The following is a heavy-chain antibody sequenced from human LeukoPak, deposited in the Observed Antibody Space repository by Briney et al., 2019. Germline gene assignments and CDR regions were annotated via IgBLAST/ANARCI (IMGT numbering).Heavy chain of an antibody. CDR3: ARALYYYDSSGYYYNHAFDI. D-gene: IGHD3-22*01. V-gene: IGHV4-4*07. CDR1: GGSISSYY. CDR2: IYTSGST. Sequence: SEALSLTCTVSGGSISSYYWSWIRQPAGKGLGWIGRIYTSGSTNYNPSLKSRVTMSVDTSKNQFSLKLSSVTAADTAVYYCARALYYYDSSGYYYNHAFDIWGQGTMVTVSS. J-gene: IGHJ3*02.